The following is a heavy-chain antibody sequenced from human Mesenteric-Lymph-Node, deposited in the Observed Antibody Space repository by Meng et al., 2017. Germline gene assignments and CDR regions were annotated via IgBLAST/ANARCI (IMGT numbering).Heavy chain of an antibody. CDR2: INTSGST. CDR3: ARESVSSLRGLDY. J-gene: IGHJ4*02. D-gene: IGHD3-10*01. CDR1: SGSISSFY. V-gene: IGHV4-4*07. Sequence: QGQLQESGPGLVTPSETLSLTCTVSSGSISSFYWSWIRQPAGKGLEWIGRINTSGSTSYSPSLKSRVSMSVDTSKNQISLNLSSVTAADTAVYYCARESVSSLRGLDYWGQGTLVTVSS.